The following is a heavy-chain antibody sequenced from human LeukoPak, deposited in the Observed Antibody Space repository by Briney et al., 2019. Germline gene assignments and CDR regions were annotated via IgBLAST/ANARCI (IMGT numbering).Heavy chain of an antibody. CDR2: INAGNGST. Sequence: ASVKVSCKASGYTFTSYAMHWVRQAPGQRLEWMGWINAGNGSTKYSQKFQGRVTITRDTSASTAYMELSSLRSEDTAVYYCARGTYSSSLGWFDPWGQGTLVTVSS. D-gene: IGHD6-6*01. CDR1: GYTFTSYA. J-gene: IGHJ5*02. CDR3: ARGTYSSSLGWFDP. V-gene: IGHV1-3*01.